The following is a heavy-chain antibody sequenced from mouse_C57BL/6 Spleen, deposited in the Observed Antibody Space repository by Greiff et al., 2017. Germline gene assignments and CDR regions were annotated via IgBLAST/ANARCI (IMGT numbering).Heavy chain of an antibody. Sequence: GGGLVQPKGSLKLSCAASGFSFNTYAMNWVRQAPGKGLEWVARIRSKSNNYATYYAASVKDRFTIPRDDSESMLYLQMNNVKTEDTAMYYCVGQLRLHFDDWGQGTTLTVSS. J-gene: IGHJ2*01. V-gene: IGHV10-1*01. CDR2: IRSKSNNYAT. CDR3: VGQLRLHFDD. CDR1: GFSFNTYA. D-gene: IGHD3-2*02.